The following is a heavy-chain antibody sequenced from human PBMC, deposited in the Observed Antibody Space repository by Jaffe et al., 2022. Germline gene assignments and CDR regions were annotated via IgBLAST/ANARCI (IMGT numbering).Heavy chain of an antibody. J-gene: IGHJ4*02. CDR3: VTDARGYPDQ. D-gene: IGHD5-18*01. Sequence: EVQVLESGGALIQPGGSLRLSCAASGFTLNNYAMNWIRQAPGKGLEWVSTLGSSGSDTYYGDSVKGRFTISRDSSRTTLYLQMNSLRAEDTAVYYCVTDARGYPDQWGQGTLVTVSS. CDR1: GFTLNNYA. CDR2: LGSSGSDT. V-gene: IGHV3-23*01.